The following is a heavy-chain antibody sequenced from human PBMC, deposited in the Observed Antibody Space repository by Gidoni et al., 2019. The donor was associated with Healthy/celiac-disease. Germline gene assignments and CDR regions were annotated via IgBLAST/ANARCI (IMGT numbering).Heavy chain of an antibody. CDR1: GYTFTSYG. CDR3: ARVFGYSSSWYPGGWFDP. Sequence: QVQLVQSGAEVKKPGASVKVSCKASGYTFTSYGISWVRQAPGQGLEWMGWISAYNGNTNYAQKLQGRVTMTTDTATSTAYMELSSLRSDDTAVYYCARVFGYSSSWYPGGWFDPWGQGTLVTVSS. D-gene: IGHD6-13*01. V-gene: IGHV1-18*01. J-gene: IGHJ5*02. CDR2: ISAYNGNT.